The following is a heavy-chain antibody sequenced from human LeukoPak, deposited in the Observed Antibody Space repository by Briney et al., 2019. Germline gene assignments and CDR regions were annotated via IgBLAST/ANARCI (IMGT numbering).Heavy chain of an antibody. CDR1: GGSISSSSYY. Sequence: SETLSLTCTVSGGSISSSSYYWGWIRQPPGKGLEWIGSIYYSGSTNYNPSLKSRVTISVDTSKNQFSLKLRSVTAADTAVYYCAREMYYYGSGSYYKDYYYYYMDVWGKGTTVTISS. J-gene: IGHJ6*03. CDR3: AREMYYYGSGSYYKDYYYYYMDV. V-gene: IGHV4-39*07. D-gene: IGHD3-10*01. CDR2: IYYSGST.